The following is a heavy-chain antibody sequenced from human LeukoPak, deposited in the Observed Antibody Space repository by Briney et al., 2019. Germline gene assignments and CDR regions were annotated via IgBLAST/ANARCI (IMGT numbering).Heavy chain of an antibody. CDR1: GYTFTSYG. V-gene: IGHV1-18*01. D-gene: IGHD2-15*01. CDR3: ARDCSGGSCYGPEGWFDP. Sequence: GASVKVSCKASGYTFTSYGISCVPRAPGQGLEWMGWISAYNGNTNYAQKLQGRVTMTTDTSTSTAYMELRSVRSVDTAVYYCARDCSGGSCYGPEGWFDPRGQGTLVTVSS. CDR2: ISAYNGNT. J-gene: IGHJ5*02.